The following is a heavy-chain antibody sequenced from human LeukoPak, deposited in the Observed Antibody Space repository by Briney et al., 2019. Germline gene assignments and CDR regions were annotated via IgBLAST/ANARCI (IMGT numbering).Heavy chain of an antibody. V-gene: IGHV3-30*03. CDR2: ISYDGSKL. D-gene: IGHD2-15*01. J-gene: IGHJ5*02. Sequence: PGGSLRLSCAASGFLFSGYDMSWVRQAPGKGLEWVAFISYDGSKLYYADSLRDRFTISRDNPKNMLYLEMNSLTPEDTAIYYCARDIKSVDLRVVLAARNNYVDPWGQGTLVTVSP. CDR1: GFLFSGYD. CDR3: ARDIKSVDLRVVLAARNNYVDP.